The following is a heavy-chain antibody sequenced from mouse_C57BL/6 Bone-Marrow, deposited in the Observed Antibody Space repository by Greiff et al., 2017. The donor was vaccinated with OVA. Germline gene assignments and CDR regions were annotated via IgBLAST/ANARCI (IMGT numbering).Heavy chain of an antibody. CDR2: ISYDGSN. J-gene: IGHJ1*03. CDR3: ARTDV. CDR1: GYSITSGYY. Sequence: EVQLVESGPGLVKPSQSLSLTCSVTGYSITSGYYWNWIRQFPGNKLEWMGYISYDGSNNYNPSLKNRISITRDTSKNQFFLKLNSVTTEDTATYYCARTDVWGTGTTVTVSS. V-gene: IGHV3-6*01.